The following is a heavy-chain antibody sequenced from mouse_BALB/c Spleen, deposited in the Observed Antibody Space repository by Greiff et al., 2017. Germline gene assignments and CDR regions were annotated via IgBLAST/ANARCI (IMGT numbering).Heavy chain of an antibody. Sequence: EVKLMESGGGLVKPGGSLKLSCAASGFTFSSYTMSWVRQTPEKRLEWVATISSGGGNTYYPDSVKGRFTISRDNAKNNLYLQMSSLRSEDTALYYCARFTTAIDYWGQGTTLTVSS. CDR3: ARFTTAIDY. CDR2: ISSGGGNT. D-gene: IGHD1-2*01. J-gene: IGHJ2*01. CDR1: GFTFSSYT. V-gene: IGHV5-9*03.